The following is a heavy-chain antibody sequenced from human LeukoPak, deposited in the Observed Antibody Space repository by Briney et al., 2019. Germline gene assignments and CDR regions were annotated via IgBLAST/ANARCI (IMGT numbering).Heavy chain of an antibody. CDR1: GGSISSYY. Sequence: SETLSLTCTVSGGSISSYYWSWIRQPPGKGLEWIGYIYLRGSINYNPSLKSRVTISVDTSKNQFSLKLSSVTAADTAVYYCARGGPPITIFGVVISWFDPWGQGTLVTVSS. J-gene: IGHJ5*02. CDR3: ARGGPPITIFGVVISWFDP. V-gene: IGHV4-59*01. D-gene: IGHD3-3*01. CDR2: IYLRGSI.